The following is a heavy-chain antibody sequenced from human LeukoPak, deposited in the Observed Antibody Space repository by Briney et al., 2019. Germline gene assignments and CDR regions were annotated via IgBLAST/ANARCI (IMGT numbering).Heavy chain of an antibody. CDR1: AGSINSDAYY. V-gene: IGHV4-39*01. CDR2: IYYTGNT. D-gene: IGHD6-13*01. J-gene: IGHJ4*02. Sequence: SETLSLTCTVSAGSINSDAYYWGWIRQPPGKGLEWIGSIYYTGNTYYNASLNSRVTISVDTSKNQFSLKLSSVTAVDTAAYYCARSRIAIVGPFDYWGQGPLVTVSS. CDR3: ARSRIAIVGPFDY.